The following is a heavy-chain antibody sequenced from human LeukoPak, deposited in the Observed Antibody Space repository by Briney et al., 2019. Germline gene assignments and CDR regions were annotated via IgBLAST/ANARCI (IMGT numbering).Heavy chain of an antibody. CDR3: AKHMRATNTYSFFGLDV. CDR1: GFTFDDYA. CDR2: ISWNSGTI. D-gene: IGHD1-26*01. V-gene: IGHV3-9*01. J-gene: IGHJ6*02. Sequence: GGSLRLSCAASGFTFDDYAMHWVRQAPGKGLEWVSGISWNSGTIKYGDSVKGRFTVSRDNAKNSLFLQMNSLRAEDTALYYCAKHMRATNTYSFFGLDVWGQGTTVTVSS.